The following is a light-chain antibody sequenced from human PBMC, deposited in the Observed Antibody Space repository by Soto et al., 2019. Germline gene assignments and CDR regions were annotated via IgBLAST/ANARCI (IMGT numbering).Light chain of an antibody. Sequence: QSVLTQPPSASGTPGQRVSISCSGSSSNIGSNYVYWYQQLPGTAPKLLIYKNDQRPSGVPDRFSDSRSGTSASLAISELRSEDEAADYCATWDDSLSGRVFGGGTKLTVL. CDR2: KND. CDR3: ATWDDSLSGRV. CDR1: SSNIGSNY. V-gene: IGLV1-47*01. J-gene: IGLJ3*02.